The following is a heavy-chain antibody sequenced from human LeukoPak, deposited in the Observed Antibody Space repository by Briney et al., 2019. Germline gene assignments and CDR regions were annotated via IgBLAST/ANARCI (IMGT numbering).Heavy chain of an antibody. CDR3: ARESGGGQWLLDYYYGMDV. D-gene: IGHD6-19*01. J-gene: IGHJ6*02. CDR1: GYTFTSYY. Sequence: ASVKVSCKASGYTFTSYYMHWVRQAPGQGLEWMGILNPSGGSTSYAQKFQGRVTMTRDTSTSTVYVELSSLRSEDTAVYYCARESGGGQWLLDYYYGMDVWGQGTTVTVSS. CDR2: LNPSGGST. V-gene: IGHV1-46*01.